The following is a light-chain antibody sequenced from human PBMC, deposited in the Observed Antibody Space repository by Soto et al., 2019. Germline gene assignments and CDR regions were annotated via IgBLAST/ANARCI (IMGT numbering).Light chain of an antibody. J-gene: IGKJ2*01. V-gene: IGKV1-39*01. CDR3: QQSSTTPYT. Sequence: DIQMTQSPSSQSASVGDRVTITCGASQSIRTYLNWYQQKPGKAPKXXIYGASSLQSGVPSRFSGSGSATDFTLTISSLQPEDFATYYCQQSSTTPYTFGQGTKVDIK. CDR2: GAS. CDR1: QSIRTY.